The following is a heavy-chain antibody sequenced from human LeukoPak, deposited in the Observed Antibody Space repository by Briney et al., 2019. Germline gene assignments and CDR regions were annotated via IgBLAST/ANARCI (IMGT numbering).Heavy chain of an antibody. CDR1: GGSINSYF. Sequence: SETLSLTCTVAGGSINSYFWSWVRHPAGKGLEYLGHIYTSGSTNYNPSVKSRVIMSRDTSRNQFSLRLTSVTAADTAVYYCANIGGSSSFDYWGQGALVTVSS. D-gene: IGHD1-26*01. CDR3: ANIGGSSSFDY. V-gene: IGHV4-4*07. CDR2: IYTSGST. J-gene: IGHJ4*02.